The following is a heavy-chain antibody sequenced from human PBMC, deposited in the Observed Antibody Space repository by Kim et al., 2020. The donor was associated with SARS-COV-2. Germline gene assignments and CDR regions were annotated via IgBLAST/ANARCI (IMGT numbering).Heavy chain of an antibody. CDR1: GFAFSNYA. J-gene: IGHJ4*01. CDR3: ATDRPPNDH. CDR2: ISYDSDNI. Sequence: GGSLRLSCAASGFAFSNYAMHWVRQAPGKGLEWVALISYDSDNIQYSDSVKGRFTISRDNSKNTLYLQMNGLRTEDSGLYYCATDRPPNDHWGHGTLVTVSS. V-gene: IGHV3-30*04.